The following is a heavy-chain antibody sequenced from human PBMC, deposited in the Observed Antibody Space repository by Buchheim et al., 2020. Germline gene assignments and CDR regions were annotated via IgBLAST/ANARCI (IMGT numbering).Heavy chain of an antibody. CDR3: ARLAYYDSSGYYYAGSFVRD. CDR2: IYYSGST. V-gene: IGHV4-39*01. J-gene: IGHJ4*02. Sequence: QLQLQESGPGLVKPSETLSLTCTVSGGSISSSSYYWGWIRQPPGKGLEWIGSIYYSGSTYYNPSLKSRVTISVDTSKHQFSLKLSSVTAADTAVYYCARLAYYDSSGYYYAGSFVRDWGQGTL. D-gene: IGHD3-22*01. CDR1: GGSISSSSYY.